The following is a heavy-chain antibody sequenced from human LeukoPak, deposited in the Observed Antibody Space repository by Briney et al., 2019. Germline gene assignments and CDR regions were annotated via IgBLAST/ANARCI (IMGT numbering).Heavy chain of an antibody. CDR1: GYTFTSYD. J-gene: IGHJ6*03. CDR2: INPNSGGT. CDR3: ARDARYSSSSVLAGYYYMDV. D-gene: IGHD6-6*01. Sequence: ASVTVSCKASGYTFTSYDINWVRQATGQGLEWMGWINPNSGGTNYAQKFQGRVTMTRDTSISTAYMELSRLRSDDTAVYYCARDARYSSSSVLAGYYYMDVWGKGTTVTVSS. V-gene: IGHV1-2*02.